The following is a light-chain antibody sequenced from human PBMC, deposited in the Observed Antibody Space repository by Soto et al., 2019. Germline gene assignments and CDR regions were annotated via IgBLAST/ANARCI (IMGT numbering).Light chain of an antibody. CDR2: GAS. CDR3: QQYETWPWT. J-gene: IGKJ1*01. Sequence: EKVMTQSPATLSVSLGERATLSCRASENINYNLAWYQQKPGQAPRLLLFGASTRATGFPDRFSGSGSGTEFTLTIRSLQSEDSAVYYCQQYETWPWTFGQGTKVEIK. CDR1: ENINYN. V-gene: IGKV3-15*01.